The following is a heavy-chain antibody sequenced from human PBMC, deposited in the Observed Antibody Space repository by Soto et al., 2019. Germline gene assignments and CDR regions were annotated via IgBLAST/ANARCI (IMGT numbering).Heavy chain of an antibody. CDR1: GYSFTGYY. CDR3: ARDVATTVTTGPSNWFDP. CDR2: INPNSGGT. D-gene: IGHD4-4*01. V-gene: IGHV1-2*04. J-gene: IGHJ5*02. Sequence: GASVKVSCKASGYSFTGYYMHWVRQAPGQGLEWMGWINPNSGGTNYAQKFQGWVTMTRDTSISTAYMELSRLRSDDTAVYYCARDVATTVTTGPSNWFDPWGQGTLVTVSS.